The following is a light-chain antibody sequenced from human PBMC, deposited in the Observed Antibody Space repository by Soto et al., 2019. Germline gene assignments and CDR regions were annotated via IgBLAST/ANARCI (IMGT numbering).Light chain of an antibody. V-gene: IGKV3-20*01. J-gene: IGKJ1*01. CDR3: QQYSGSPLT. CDR2: GAS. CDR1: QSVSNSY. Sequence: EIVLTQSPGTLSLSPGERATLSCRASQSVSNSYLAWYQQKPDQSPRLLIYGASSRATGIPDRFSGSGSGTDFTLTISRLEPEDFAVYYCQQYSGSPLTFGQGTKVEIK.